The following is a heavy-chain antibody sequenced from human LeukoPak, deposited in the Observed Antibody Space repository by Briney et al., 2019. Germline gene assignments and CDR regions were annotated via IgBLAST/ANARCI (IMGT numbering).Heavy chain of an antibody. CDR1: GFTFSGYS. CDR3: ARGGGRYSYGFYGMDV. D-gene: IGHD5-18*01. Sequence: GGSLRLSCAASGFTFSGYSMNWVRQAPGKGLEWVSSISSSSSYIYYADSVKGRFTISRDNAKNSLYLQMNSLRAEDTAVYYCARGGGRYSYGFYGMDVWGQGTTVTVSS. CDR2: ISSSSSYI. J-gene: IGHJ6*02. V-gene: IGHV3-21*01.